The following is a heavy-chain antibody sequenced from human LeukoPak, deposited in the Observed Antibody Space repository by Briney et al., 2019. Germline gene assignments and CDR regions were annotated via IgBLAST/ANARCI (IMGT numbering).Heavy chain of an antibody. CDR2: ISVTNSYI. Sequence: GGSLRLSCAASGFTFSSYEMNWVRQAPGKGLEWVSSISVTNSYIYYADSVTGRFTISRDNAKNSLYLQMNSLRAEDTAVYYCARRATTERGHSYGLDYWGQGTLVTVSS. CDR1: GFTFSSYE. CDR3: ARRATTERGHSYGLDY. D-gene: IGHD5-18*01. V-gene: IGHV3-21*01. J-gene: IGHJ4*02.